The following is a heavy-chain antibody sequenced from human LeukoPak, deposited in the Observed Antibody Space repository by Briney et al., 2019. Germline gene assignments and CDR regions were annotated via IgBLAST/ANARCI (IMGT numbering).Heavy chain of an antibody. V-gene: IGHV4-34*01. CDR1: GGSFSGYY. D-gene: IGHD6-19*01. Sequence: SETLSLTCAVYGGSFSGYYWSWIRQPPGKGLEWIGEINHSGSTNYNPSLKSRVTISVDTSKNQFSLKLSSVTAADTAVYYCARRGWLAYYFDYWGQGTLVTVSS. J-gene: IGHJ4*02. CDR3: ARRGWLAYYFDY. CDR2: INHSGST.